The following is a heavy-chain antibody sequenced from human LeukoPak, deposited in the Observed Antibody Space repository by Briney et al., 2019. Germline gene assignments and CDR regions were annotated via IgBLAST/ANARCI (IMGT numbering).Heavy chain of an antibody. D-gene: IGHD1-26*01. V-gene: IGHV3-23*01. J-gene: IGHJ4*02. Sequence: GGSLRLSCAASGFTFSSYAMSWVRQAPGKGLEWVSAISGSGGTTYYADSVKGRFTISRDNAKNSLYLQMNSLRAEDTAVYYCAGAWELQPDYWGQGTLVTVSS. CDR3: AGAWELQPDY. CDR2: ISGSGGTT. CDR1: GFTFSSYA.